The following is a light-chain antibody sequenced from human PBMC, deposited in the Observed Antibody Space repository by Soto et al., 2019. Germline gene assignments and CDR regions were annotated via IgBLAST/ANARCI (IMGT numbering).Light chain of an antibody. Sequence: DIQMTQSPSSLSASVGDRVTITCRASQSISSYLHWYQQKPGKAPKLLIYAASNLQTGVPSRFSASGSGTDFTLTLNSLQPEDFATYYCQQLNSYPYTFGQGTKLEIK. J-gene: IGKJ2*01. CDR1: QSISSY. CDR2: AAS. V-gene: IGKV1-39*01. CDR3: QQLNSYPYT.